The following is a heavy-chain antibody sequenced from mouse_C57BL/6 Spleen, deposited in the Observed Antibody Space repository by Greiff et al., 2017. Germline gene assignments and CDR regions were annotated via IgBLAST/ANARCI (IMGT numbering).Heavy chain of an antibody. J-gene: IGHJ4*01. V-gene: IGHV1-64*01. D-gene: IGHD2-4*01. Sequence: QVKLLQPGAELVKPGASVKLSCKATGYTFTSYWMQWVKPRPGQGLEWIGMIHPKSGSTNYNEKFKSKATLTVDKSSSAAYMQLSSLTAEVSAVYYCARRRGLRWAMYYWGQRTSVTVSS. CDR2: IHPKSGST. CDR3: ARRRGLRWAMYY. CDR1: GYTFTSYW.